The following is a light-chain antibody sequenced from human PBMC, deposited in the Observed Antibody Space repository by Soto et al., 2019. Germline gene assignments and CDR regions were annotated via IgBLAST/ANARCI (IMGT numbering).Light chain of an antibody. V-gene: IGLV2-14*01. CDR1: SSDVGGYNY. Sequence: QSVLTQPASVSGSPGQSITISCTGTSSDVGGYNYVSWYQQHPGKAPKLMIYEVTNRPSGVSNRFSGSKSGNTASLTISGLQAEDETHYYCSSYTSSSTVVFGGGTKHTVL. CDR2: EVT. J-gene: IGLJ2*01. CDR3: SSYTSSSTVV.